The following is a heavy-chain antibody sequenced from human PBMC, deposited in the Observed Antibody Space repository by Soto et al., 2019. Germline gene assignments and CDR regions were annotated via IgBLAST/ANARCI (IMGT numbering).Heavy chain of an antibody. CDR2: IYYSGST. D-gene: IGHD5-18*01. V-gene: IGHV4-61*01. CDR1: GGSVSSGSYY. Sequence: SETLSLTCTVSGGSVSSGSYYWSWIRQPPGKGLEWIGYIYYSGSTNYNPSLKSRVTISVDTSKNQFSLKLSSVTAADTAVYYCARGVPYGCGYVSWFDPWGQGPRVTVSS. CDR3: ARGVPYGCGYVSWFDP. J-gene: IGHJ5*02.